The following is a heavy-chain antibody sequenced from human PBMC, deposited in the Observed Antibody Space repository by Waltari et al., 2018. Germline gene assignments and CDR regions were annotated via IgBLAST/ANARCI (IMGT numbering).Heavy chain of an antibody. Sequence: EVQLVESGGGLIQPGGSLRLSCAASGFTVSSNYMSWVRQAPGKGLEWVSVIYSGVSTYYPDSVKGRFTISRDNSKTTRYLQMNSLRAEDTAVYYCARVYCGGDCYSLYYYGMDVWGQGTTVTVSS. V-gene: IGHV3-53*01. D-gene: IGHD2-21*01. CDR2: IYSGVST. J-gene: IGHJ6*02. CDR1: GFTVSSNY. CDR3: ARVYCGGDCYSLYYYGMDV.